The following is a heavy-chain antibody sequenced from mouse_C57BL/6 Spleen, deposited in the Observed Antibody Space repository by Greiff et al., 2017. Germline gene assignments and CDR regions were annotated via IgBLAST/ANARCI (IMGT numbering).Heavy chain of an antibody. V-gene: IGHV5-17*01. CDR1: GFTFSDYG. J-gene: IGHJ1*03. D-gene: IGHD1-1*01. CDR2: ISSGSSTI. Sequence: EVKVVESGGGLVKPGGSLKLSCAASGFTFSDYGMHWVRQAPEKGLEWVAYISSGSSTIYYGDTVKGRFTISRDNAKNTLFLQMTSLRSEDAAMYYCARAGYCGSSSSFDVWGTGTTVTVSS. CDR3: ARAGYCGSSSSFDV.